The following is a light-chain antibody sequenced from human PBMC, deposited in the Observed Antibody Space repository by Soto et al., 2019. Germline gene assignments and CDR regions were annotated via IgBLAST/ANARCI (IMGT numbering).Light chain of an antibody. Sequence: VLTQSPGILSLSPGERATLSCRANESVSSVYLAWYQQKPGQAPRLLIYGASKRATGIPDRFSGSGSGTDFTLTIIRLEPEDFAVYYCQQYGSSFTFGQGTRLEIK. CDR1: ESVSSVY. CDR3: QQYGSSFT. V-gene: IGKV3-20*01. CDR2: GAS. J-gene: IGKJ5*01.